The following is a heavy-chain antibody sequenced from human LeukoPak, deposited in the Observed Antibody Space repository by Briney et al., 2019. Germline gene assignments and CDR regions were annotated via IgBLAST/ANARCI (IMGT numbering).Heavy chain of an antibody. V-gene: IGHV3-7*03. D-gene: IGHD6-13*01. CDR1: GFLLSKYY. Sequence: GGPLTLSCAASGFLLSKYYISGPRRSPGKGLEGVANIKQDGSEGFYVDSVNGRFTISRDNAKNSLDLQMNSLRADDTVVYYCARVGGSWYMDLWGQGTLVTVFS. CDR3: ARVGGSWYMDL. CDR2: IKQDGSEG. J-gene: IGHJ5*02.